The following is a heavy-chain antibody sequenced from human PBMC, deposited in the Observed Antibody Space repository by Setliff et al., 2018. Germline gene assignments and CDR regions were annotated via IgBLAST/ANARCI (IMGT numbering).Heavy chain of an antibody. V-gene: IGHV4-59*01. D-gene: IGHD3-10*01. CDR2: IHYSGST. CDR1: GASINRDY. J-gene: IGHJ4*02. CDR3: ARGSEFYHGSGTIDS. Sequence: SETLSLTCSVSGASINRDYWNWIRQPPGKGLEWIGYIHYSGSTNYNPSLKSRVTISFNTSKNQISLKLSSVTPADAAVYYCARGSEFYHGSGTIDSWGPGTLVTVSS.